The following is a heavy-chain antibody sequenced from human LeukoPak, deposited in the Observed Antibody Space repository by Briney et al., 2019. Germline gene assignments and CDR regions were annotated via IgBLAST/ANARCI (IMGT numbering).Heavy chain of an antibody. CDR3: ARDHYYGSGSYYNVFDY. J-gene: IGHJ4*02. D-gene: IGHD3-10*01. V-gene: IGHV1-2*06. CDR2: IDPNSGVT. Sequence: GASVKVSCKASGCTFTGYYMHWVRQAPGQGLEWMGRIDPNSGVTNYAQNFQGRVTMTRDTSITTAYMDLSGLRSDDTAVYYCARDHYYGSGSYYNVFDYWGQGTLVTVSS. CDR1: GCTFTGYY.